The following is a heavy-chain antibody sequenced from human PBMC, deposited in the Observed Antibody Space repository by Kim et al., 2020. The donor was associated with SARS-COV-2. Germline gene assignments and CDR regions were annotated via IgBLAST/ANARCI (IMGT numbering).Heavy chain of an antibody. Sequence: KGRFTISRDNSKNTLYLQMNILRAEDTAVYYCAKAVGGIAEYPVYYGMDVWGQGTTVTVSS. D-gene: IGHD6-13*01. V-gene: IGHV3-30*02. CDR3: AKAVGGIAEYPVYYGMDV. J-gene: IGHJ6*02.